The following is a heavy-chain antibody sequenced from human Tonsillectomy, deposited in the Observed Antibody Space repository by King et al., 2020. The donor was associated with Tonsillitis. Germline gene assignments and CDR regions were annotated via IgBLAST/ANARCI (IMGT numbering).Heavy chain of an antibody. V-gene: IGHV3-15*01. CDR3: TTDVDIVVVPEGSDFDY. CDR1: GFTFSNAW. Sequence: VQLVESGGGLVKPGGSLRLSCAASGFTFSNAWMSWVRQAPGKGLEWVGRIKSKTDGGTTDYAAPVKGRFTISRDDSKNKLYLQTNSLKTEGTAVYYSTTDVDIVVVPEGSDFDYWGQGTLVTVSS. CDR2: IKSKTDGGTT. J-gene: IGHJ4*02. D-gene: IGHD2-2*03.